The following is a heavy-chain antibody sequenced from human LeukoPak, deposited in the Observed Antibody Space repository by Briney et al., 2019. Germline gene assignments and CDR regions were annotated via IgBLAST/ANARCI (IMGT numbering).Heavy chain of an antibody. CDR3: VSFYETY. V-gene: IGHV3-74*01. J-gene: IGHJ4*02. Sequence: GSLRLSCAASGNYLVHWVRQAPGKGLVWVSHINSDGSWTSYADSVKGRFTISKDNAKNTVYLQMNSLRAEDTAVYYCVSFYETYWGRGTLVTVSS. D-gene: IGHD2/OR15-2a*01. CDR1: GNYL. CDR2: INSDGSWT.